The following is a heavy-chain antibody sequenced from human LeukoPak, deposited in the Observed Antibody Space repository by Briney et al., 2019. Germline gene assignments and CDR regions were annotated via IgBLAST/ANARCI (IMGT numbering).Heavy chain of an antibody. CDR2: INPSDGST. J-gene: IGHJ3*02. CDR1: GYTFTSYY. CDR3: ARAIVGETDAFDI. D-gene: IGHD1-26*01. Sequence: GASVKVSCKASGYTFTSYYMHWVRQAPGQGLEWMGIINPSDGSTSYAQKFQGRVTMTRDMSTSTVYMELSSLRSEDTAVYYCARAIVGETDAFDIWGQGTMVTVSS. V-gene: IGHV1-46*01.